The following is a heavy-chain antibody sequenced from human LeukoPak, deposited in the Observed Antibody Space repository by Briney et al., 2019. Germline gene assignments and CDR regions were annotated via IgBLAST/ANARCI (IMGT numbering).Heavy chain of an antibody. V-gene: IGHV3-7*01. CDR1: GFTFSSYW. Sequence: LAGGSLRLSCAASGFTFSSYWMSWVRQAPGKELEWVANIKQDGSEKYYVDSVKGRFTISRDNAKNSLYLQMNSLRAEDTAVYYCASRVRPSGRAYYFDYWGQGTLVTVSS. CDR2: IKQDGSEK. D-gene: IGHD1-14*01. CDR3: ASRVRPSGRAYYFDY. J-gene: IGHJ4*02.